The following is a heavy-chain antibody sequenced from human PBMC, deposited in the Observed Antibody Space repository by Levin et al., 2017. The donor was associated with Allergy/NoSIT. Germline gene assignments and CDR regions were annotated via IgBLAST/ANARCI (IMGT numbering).Heavy chain of an antibody. CDR1: GGSFSGSY. CDR3: ARVRGVFRNGYFDL. Sequence: SQTLSLTCAVYGGSFSGSYWAWIRLPPGKGLEWIAEINHSGSTNYNPSLRSRLTISADTSKNQVSLNLTSVTAADTALYYCARVRGVFRNGYFDLWGRGTLVTVSS. V-gene: IGHV4-34*01. CDR2: INHSGST. J-gene: IGHJ2*01. D-gene: IGHD3-10*01.